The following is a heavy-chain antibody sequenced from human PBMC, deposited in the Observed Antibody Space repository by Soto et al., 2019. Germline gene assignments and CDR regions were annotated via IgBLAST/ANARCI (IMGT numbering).Heavy chain of an antibody. J-gene: IGHJ5*02. CDR3: ARARMGQFDP. CDR2: IYYSGST. V-gene: IGHV4-30-4*01. CDR1: GGSISSGDYY. Sequence: SETLSLTCTVPGGSISSGDYYWSWIRQPPGKGLEWIGYIYYSGSTYYNPSLKSRVTISVDTSKNQFSLKLSSVTAADTAVYYCARARMGQFDPWGQGTLVTVSS.